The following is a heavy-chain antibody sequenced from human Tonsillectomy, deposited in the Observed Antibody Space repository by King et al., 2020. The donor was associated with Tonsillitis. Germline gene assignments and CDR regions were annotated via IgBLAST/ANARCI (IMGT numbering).Heavy chain of an antibody. J-gene: IGHJ6*03. D-gene: IGHD3-10*01. CDR1: GGSLSSYY. V-gene: IGHV4-59*01. Sequence: VQLQESGPGLVKPSETLSLTCTVSGGSLSSYYWSWIRQPPGKGLEWIGYIYDSGSTNYSPSLKSRVTISVDTSKNQFSLKLNSVTAADTAVYYCARSRFGYYMDVWGKGTTVTVSS. CDR2: IYDSGST. CDR3: ARSRFGYYMDV.